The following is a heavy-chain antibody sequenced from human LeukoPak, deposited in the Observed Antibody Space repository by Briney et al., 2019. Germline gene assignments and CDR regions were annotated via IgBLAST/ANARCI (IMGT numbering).Heavy chain of an antibody. CDR3: ARHASITIFGGGVDY. D-gene: IGHD3-3*01. CDR1: GGSVNSNDYY. Sequence: PSETLSLTCTVSGGSVNSNDYYWGWIRQPPGKGLEWIGSIFSGGESYYNPSLRSRVTISVDTSKNQFSLKLSSVTAADTALYYCARHASITIFGGGVDYWGQGPLVTVSS. V-gene: IGHV4-39*01. CDR2: IFSGGES. J-gene: IGHJ4*02.